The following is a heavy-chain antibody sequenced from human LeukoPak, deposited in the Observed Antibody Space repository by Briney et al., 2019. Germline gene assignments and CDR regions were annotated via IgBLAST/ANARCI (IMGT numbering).Heavy chain of an antibody. CDR2: ISASAGNI. CDR1: GFMFRSSS. D-gene: IGHD3-10*02. CDR3: AKRPAAVRGVIPYVDY. Sequence: GGSLRLSCAAPGFMFRSSSMSWVRQVPGKGLEWVSTISASAGNIYYADSVKGRFTISRDNSKNTLFLQMNSLRAEGTAIYYCAKRPAAVRGVIPYVDYWGQGTLVTVSS. J-gene: IGHJ4*02. V-gene: IGHV3-23*01.